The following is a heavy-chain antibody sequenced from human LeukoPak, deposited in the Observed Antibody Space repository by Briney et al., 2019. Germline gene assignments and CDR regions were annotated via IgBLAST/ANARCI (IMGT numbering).Heavy chain of an antibody. CDR1: GFTFSNYA. J-gene: IGHJ4*02. D-gene: IGHD3-16*02. CDR2: IYYSENT. Sequence: GSLRLSCAASGFTFSNYAMSWIRQPPGKGLEWMGYIYYSENTNYNPSLKSRVTISVDTSKNQFSLKLSSVTAADTAVYYCARGGYDYVWGSYRFGTDYWGQGTLVTVSS. CDR3: ARGGYDYVWGSYRFGTDY. V-gene: IGHV4-59*12.